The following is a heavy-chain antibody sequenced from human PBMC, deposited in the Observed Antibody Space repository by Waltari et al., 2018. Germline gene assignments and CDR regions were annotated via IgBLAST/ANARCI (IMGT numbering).Heavy chain of an antibody. Sequence: EVQLVESGGGLVQPGGSLRLSWAASGFNVSSNYMGWVRQAPGKGLEWVSVIYSGGSTYYADSVKGRFTISRDNSKNTLYLQMNSLRAEDTAVYYCSTYYYGSGSWFDYWGQGTLVTVSS. J-gene: IGHJ4*02. CDR2: IYSGGST. D-gene: IGHD3-10*01. V-gene: IGHV3-66*02. CDR3: STYYYGSGSWFDY. CDR1: GFNVSSNY.